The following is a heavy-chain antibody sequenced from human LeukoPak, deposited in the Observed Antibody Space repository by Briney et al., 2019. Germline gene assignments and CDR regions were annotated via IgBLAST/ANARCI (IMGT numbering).Heavy chain of an antibody. CDR3: ARNNRAGYSYVKRFWFDP. D-gene: IGHD5-18*01. CDR2: INHSGST. V-gene: IGHV4-39*07. CDR1: GGSISSSSYY. J-gene: IGHJ5*02. Sequence: KSSETLSLTCTVSGGSISSSSYYWGWIRQPPGKGLEWIGEINHSGSTNYNPSLKSRVTISVDTSKNQFSLKLSSVTAADTAVYYCARNNRAGYSYVKRFWFDPWGQGTLVTVSS.